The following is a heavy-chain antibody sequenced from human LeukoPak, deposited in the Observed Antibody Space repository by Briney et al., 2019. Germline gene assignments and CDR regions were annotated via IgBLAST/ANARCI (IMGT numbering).Heavy chain of an antibody. V-gene: IGHV4-59*01. D-gene: IGHD1-26*01. CDR3: ARTLGGAFDY. CDR1: GGSISSYY. Sequence: PSETLSLTCTVSGGSISSYYWSWIRQPPGKGLEWIGYIYYSGSTNYNPSLKSRVTISVDTSKNQFSLKLSSVTAADTAVYYCARTLGGAFDYWGQGTLVIVSS. J-gene: IGHJ4*02. CDR2: IYYSGST.